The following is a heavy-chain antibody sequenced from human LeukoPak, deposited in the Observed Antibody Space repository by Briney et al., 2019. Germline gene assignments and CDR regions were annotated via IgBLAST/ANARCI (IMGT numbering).Heavy chain of an antibody. D-gene: IGHD1-1*01. CDR2: INHSGSI. CDR3: AEGTFRAI. Sequence: PSETLSLTCAVYGGSFSGYYWSWIRQPPGKGLEWIGEINHSGSINYSPSLKSRVTISVDTSKNQFSLKLSSVTAADTAVYHCAEGTFRAIWGQGTMVTVSS. J-gene: IGHJ3*02. CDR1: GGSFSGYY. V-gene: IGHV4-34*01.